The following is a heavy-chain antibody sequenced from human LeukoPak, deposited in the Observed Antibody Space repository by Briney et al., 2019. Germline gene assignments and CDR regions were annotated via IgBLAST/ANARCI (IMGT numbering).Heavy chain of an antibody. V-gene: IGHV3-11*06. CDR1: GFTFSDYY. CDR2: ISSSSSYT. D-gene: IGHD3-10*01. J-gene: IGHJ4*02. Sequence: GGSLRLSCAASGFTFSDYYMSWIRQAPGKGLEWVSYISSSSSYTNYADSVKGRFTISRDNAKNSLYLQMNGLRAEDTAVYYCASLKEPWFGELIPNYWGQGTLVTVSS. CDR3: ASLKEPWFGELIPNY.